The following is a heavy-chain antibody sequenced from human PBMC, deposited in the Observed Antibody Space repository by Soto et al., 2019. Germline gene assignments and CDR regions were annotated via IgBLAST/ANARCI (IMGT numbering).Heavy chain of an antibody. J-gene: IGHJ3*01. Sequence: PSASVKVSCKASGYTFSTYGITWVRQAPGQGLDWMGWINPFKGDTNSAARFQDRVTMTTDTSTRTAYMELRSLRSDDTAVYYCARVKVPAAILGAFDLWGQGTLVTVSS. D-gene: IGHD2-2*02. V-gene: IGHV1-18*01. CDR3: ARVKVPAAILGAFDL. CDR1: GYTFSTYG. CDR2: INPFKGDT.